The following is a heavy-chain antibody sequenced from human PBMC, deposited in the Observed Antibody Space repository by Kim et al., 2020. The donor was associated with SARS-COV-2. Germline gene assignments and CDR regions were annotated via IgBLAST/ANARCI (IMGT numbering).Heavy chain of an antibody. V-gene: IGHV3-33*01. CDR2: IWYDGSNK. CDR1: GFTFSSYG. Sequence: GGSLRLSCAASGFTFSSYGMHWVRQAPGKGLEWVAVIWYDGSNKYYADSVKGRFTISRDNSKNTLYLQMNSLRAEDTAVYYCARDLKYYDILTGYYPPQGVFYFCGRDVWGQGTTVSVSS. J-gene: IGHJ6*02. CDR3: ARDLKYYDILTGYYPPQGVFYFCGRDV. D-gene: IGHD3-9*01.